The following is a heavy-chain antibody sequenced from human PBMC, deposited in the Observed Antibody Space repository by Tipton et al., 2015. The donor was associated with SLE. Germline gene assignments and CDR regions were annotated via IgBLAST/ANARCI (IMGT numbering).Heavy chain of an antibody. J-gene: IGHJ3*02. CDR2: IYYSGST. CDR3: ARVHYDSSGYYPDAFDI. Sequence: GLVKPSETLSLTCTVSGGSISSYYWSWIRQPPGKGLEWIGYIYYSGSTNYNPSLKSRVTISVDTSKNQFSLKLSSVTAADTAVYYCARVHYDSSGYYPDAFDIWGQGTMVTVSS. CDR1: GGSISSYY. V-gene: IGHV4-59*01. D-gene: IGHD3-22*01.